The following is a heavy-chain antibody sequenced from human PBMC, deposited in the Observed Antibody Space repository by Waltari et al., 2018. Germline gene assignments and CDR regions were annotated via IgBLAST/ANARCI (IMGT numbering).Heavy chain of an antibody. J-gene: IGHJ5*02. Sequence: QAQLVESGGDLVRPGGSLRLSWRASGLIFSKFYMSWIRQAPGKGLEWVSYISNTGDITYYADSVKGRFVVSRDNADNSLFLQMHNLRVNDTAVYYCARGSVADPWGQGTLVSVST. D-gene: IGHD6-19*01. V-gene: IGHV3-11*04. CDR2: ISNTGDIT. CDR1: GLIFSKFY. CDR3: ARGSVADP.